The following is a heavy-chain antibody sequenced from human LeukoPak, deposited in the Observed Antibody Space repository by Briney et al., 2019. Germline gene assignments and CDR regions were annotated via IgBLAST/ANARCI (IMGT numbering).Heavy chain of an antibody. CDR1: GFTFNNYA. V-gene: IGHV3-23*01. CDR3: AKEQTSSGYFDY. J-gene: IGHJ4*02. CDR2: ISGNGGRT. D-gene: IGHD3-10*01. Sequence: GGSLRLSCAASGFTFNNYAMSWVRQAPGKGLEWVAAISGNGGRTYYRDSVKGRFTISRDNPKNTLYLLMNSLSAEDTALYYCAKEQTSSGYFDYWGQRTLVTVSS.